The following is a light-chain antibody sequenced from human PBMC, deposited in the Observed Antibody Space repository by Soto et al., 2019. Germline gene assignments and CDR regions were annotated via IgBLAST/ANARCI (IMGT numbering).Light chain of an antibody. Sequence: QSVRTQPPSVSRAPGQRVTISCTGSSSNIGAGYDVHWYQQLPGTAPKLLIYGNSNRPSGVPDRFSGSKSGTSASLAITGLQAEDEADYYCQSYDSSLSGSVFGGGTKLTLL. CDR3: QSYDSSLSGSV. CDR2: GNS. V-gene: IGLV1-40*01. J-gene: IGLJ3*02. CDR1: SSNIGAGYD.